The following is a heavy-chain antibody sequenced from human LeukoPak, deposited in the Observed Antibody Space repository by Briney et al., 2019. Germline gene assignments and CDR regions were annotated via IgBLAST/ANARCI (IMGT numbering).Heavy chain of an antibody. J-gene: IGHJ1*01. Sequence: SETLSLTCAVYGGSFSGYYWSWIRQPPGKGLEWIGEINHSGSTNYTPSLKSRVTISVDTSKNQFSLKLSSVTAADTAVYYCARHPSGGDGYNLYFQHWGQGTLVTVSS. CDR2: INHSGST. D-gene: IGHD5-24*01. V-gene: IGHV4-34*01. CDR1: GGSFSGYY. CDR3: ARHPSGGDGYNLYFQH.